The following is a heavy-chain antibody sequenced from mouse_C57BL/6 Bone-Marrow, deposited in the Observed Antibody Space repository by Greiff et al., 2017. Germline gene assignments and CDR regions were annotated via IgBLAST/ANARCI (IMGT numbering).Heavy chain of an antibody. CDR1: GFTFSDYG. D-gene: IGHD2-3*01. CDR2: ISNLAYSI. V-gene: IGHV5-15*01. J-gene: IGHJ3*01. Sequence: EVHLVESGGGLVQPGGSLKLSCAASGFTFSDYGMAWVRQAPRKGPEWVAFISNLAYSIYYADTVTGRFTISRENAKNTLYLEMSSLRSEDTAMYYCAREYDGYPTSWFAYWGQGTLVTVSA. CDR3: AREYDGYPTSWFAY.